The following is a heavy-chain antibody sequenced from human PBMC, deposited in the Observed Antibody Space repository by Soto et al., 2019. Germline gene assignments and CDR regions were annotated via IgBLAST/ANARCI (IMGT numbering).Heavy chain of an antibody. J-gene: IGHJ4*02. CDR3: AKNSAATIRVGYDY. Sequence: EVQLLESGGGLVQPGGSLRLSCAASGFTFSTYALSWVRQAPGKGLEWVSAITGNGGSTYYADSVKGRFTISRDNSKNTLLLQMNSLRGEDTAVYYCAKNSAATIRVGYDYWGQGTLVTVSS. D-gene: IGHD5-12*01. CDR1: GFTFSTYA. V-gene: IGHV3-23*01. CDR2: ITGNGGST.